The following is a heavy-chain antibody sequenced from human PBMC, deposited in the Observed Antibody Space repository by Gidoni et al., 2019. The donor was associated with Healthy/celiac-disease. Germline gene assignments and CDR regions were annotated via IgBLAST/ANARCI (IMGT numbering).Heavy chain of an antibody. J-gene: IGHJ6*02. D-gene: IGHD2-15*01. CDR3: TGYCSGGSCYYYYYYYGMDV. CDR1: GFTFGDYA. V-gene: IGHV3-49*04. Sequence: EVQLVESGGGLVQPGRSLRLSCTASGFTFGDYAMSWVRQAPGKGLEWVGFIRSKAYGGTTEYAASVKGRFTISRDDSKSIAYLQMNSLKTEDTAVYYCTGYCSGGSCYYYYYYYGMDVWGQGTTVTVSS. CDR2: IRSKAYGGTT.